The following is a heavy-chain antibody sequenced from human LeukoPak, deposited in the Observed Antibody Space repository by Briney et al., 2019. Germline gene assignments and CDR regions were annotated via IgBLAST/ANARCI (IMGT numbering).Heavy chain of an antibody. Sequence: GGSLRLSCAASGFTFSSYSMNWVRQAPGKGLEWVSSISSSSSYIYYADSVKGRFTISRDNAKNSLYLQMNSLRAEDTAVYYCARSPDPRFWSGYSPYFDYWGQGTLVTVSS. CDR1: GFTFSSYS. D-gene: IGHD3-3*01. J-gene: IGHJ4*02. CDR2: ISSSSSYI. V-gene: IGHV3-21*01. CDR3: ARSPDPRFWSGYSPYFDY.